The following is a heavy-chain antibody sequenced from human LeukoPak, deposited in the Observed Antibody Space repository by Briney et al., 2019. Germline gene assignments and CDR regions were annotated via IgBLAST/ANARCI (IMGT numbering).Heavy chain of an antibody. Sequence: GGSLRLSCAASGFTFSSYSMNWVRQAPGKGLEWVSSISSSSSYIYYADSVKGRFTISRDNAKNSLYLQMDSLRAEDTAVYYCAREGGAAMVTFYYYYGMDVWGQGTTVTVSS. CDR3: AREGGAAMVTFYYYYGMDV. V-gene: IGHV3-21*01. J-gene: IGHJ6*02. D-gene: IGHD5-18*01. CDR1: GFTFSSYS. CDR2: ISSSSSYI.